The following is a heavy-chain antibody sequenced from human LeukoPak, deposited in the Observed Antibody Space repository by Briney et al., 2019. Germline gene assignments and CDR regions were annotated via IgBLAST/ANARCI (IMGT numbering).Heavy chain of an antibody. CDR1: GYTFTSYG. D-gene: IGHD3-22*01. Sequence: ASVKVSCKASGYTFTSYGISWVRQAPGQGLEWMGWISAYNGNTNYAQKLRGRVTMTTDTSTSTAYMELRSLRSDDTAVYYCARDSEDSSGYSFDYWGQGTLVTVSS. J-gene: IGHJ4*02. CDR3: ARDSEDSSGYSFDY. CDR2: ISAYNGNT. V-gene: IGHV1-18*01.